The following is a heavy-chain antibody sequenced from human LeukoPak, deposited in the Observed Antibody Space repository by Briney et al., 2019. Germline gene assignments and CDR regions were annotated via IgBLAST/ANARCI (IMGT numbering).Heavy chain of an antibody. Sequence: ASVKVSCKASGGTLSSYAISWVRQAPGQGLEWMGGIIPIFGTANYAQKFQGGVTITAAESTSTAYSGLGRRRSEATAVYYCSGSRGYSSPWFDAWGQGTLVTAS. CDR2: IIPIFGTA. J-gene: IGHJ5*02. CDR1: GGTLSSYA. V-gene: IGHV1-69*13. D-gene: IGHD5-18*01. CDR3: SGSRGYSSPWFDA.